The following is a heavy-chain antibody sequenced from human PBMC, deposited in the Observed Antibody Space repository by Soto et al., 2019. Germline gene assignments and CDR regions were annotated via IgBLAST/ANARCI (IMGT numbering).Heavy chain of an antibody. V-gene: IGHV3-30*04. Sequence: QEQLVESGGGVIQPGRSLRLSCTASGFTFSGYAMYWVRQAPGKGLEWVAFVSYTGNKKYYADSVKGRFSISKDNAKNTLFLEGASLRGEDTAVYYCRRDRGGRSSLFAMDVWGQGTTVTVS. J-gene: IGHJ6*02. CDR1: GFTFSGYA. CDR2: VSYTGNKK. D-gene: IGHD6-6*01. CDR3: RRDRGGRSSLFAMDV.